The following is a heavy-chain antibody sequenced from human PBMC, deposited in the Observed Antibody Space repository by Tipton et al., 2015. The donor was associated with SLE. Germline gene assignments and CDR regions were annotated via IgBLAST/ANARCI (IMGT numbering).Heavy chain of an antibody. D-gene: IGHD3-16*01. CDR3: ARELDTNDYYYPFDS. Sequence: GLVKPSQTLSLTCAISGDSVSSNGAAWNWIRQSPSRGLEWLGRTYYRSRWYCDYALSLQSRVSITADTSKNQFSLQVNSVTPEDTAFYYCARELDTNDYYYPFDSLGQGAQVIVSS. CDR2: TYYRSRWYC. V-gene: IGHV6-1*01. J-gene: IGHJ4*02. CDR1: GDSVSSNGAA.